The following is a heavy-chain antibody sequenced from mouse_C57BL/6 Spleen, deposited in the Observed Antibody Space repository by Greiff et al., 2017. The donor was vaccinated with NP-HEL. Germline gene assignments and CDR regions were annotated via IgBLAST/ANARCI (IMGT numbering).Heavy chain of an antibody. CDR3: AKHGNFVDGYDGYFGV. J-gene: IGHJ1*03. Sequence: EVKLVESGGDLVKPGGSLKLSCAASGFTFSSYGMSWVRQTPDKRLEWVATISSGGSYPYYPDSVKGRFTISRDNAKNTLYLQMSSLTSEDTAMYYCAKHGNFVDGYDGYFGVWGTGTTVTVSS. CDR1: GFTFSSYG. V-gene: IGHV5-6*01. CDR2: ISSGGSYP. D-gene: IGHD2-2*01.